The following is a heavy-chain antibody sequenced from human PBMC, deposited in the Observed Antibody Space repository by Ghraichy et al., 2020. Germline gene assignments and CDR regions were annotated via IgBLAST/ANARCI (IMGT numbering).Heavy chain of an antibody. CDR3: ARQSSSSVNNWFDP. CDR1: GGSFSGYY. Sequence: ETLSLTCAVYGGSFSGYYWSWIRQPPGKGLEWIGEINHSGSTNYNPSLKSRVTISVDTSKNQFSLKLSSVTAADTAVYYCARQSSSSVNNWFDPWGQGTLVTVSS. D-gene: IGHD6-6*01. CDR2: INHSGST. V-gene: IGHV4-34*01. J-gene: IGHJ5*02.